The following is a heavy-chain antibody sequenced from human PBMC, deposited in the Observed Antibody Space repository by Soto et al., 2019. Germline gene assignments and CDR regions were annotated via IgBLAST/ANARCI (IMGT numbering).Heavy chain of an antibody. Sequence: GGSLRLSCAASGFTFSAYWMSWVRQPPGKGLEWVANTKQDGSERNYVDSVKGRFTISRDNAKNSLFLQMNSLRADDTAVYYCARMHSGSYYLDYWGQGALVTSPQ. V-gene: IGHV3-7*05. J-gene: IGHJ4*02. D-gene: IGHD1-26*01. CDR2: TKQDGSER. CDR1: GFTFSAYW. CDR3: ARMHSGSYYLDY.